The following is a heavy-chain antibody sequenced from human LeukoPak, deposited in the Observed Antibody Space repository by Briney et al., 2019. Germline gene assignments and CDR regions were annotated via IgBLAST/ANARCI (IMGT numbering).Heavy chain of an antibody. CDR1: GFTFSNYG. CDR3: AKGESAAAGLPSDDY. D-gene: IGHD6-13*01. CDR2: ISYDGSNG. V-gene: IGHV3-30*18. Sequence: CVASGFTFSNYGIXWVRQAPGKGXEXVXVISYDGSNGYYGDSVKGRFTISRDNSKNTVYLQMNSLRTEDTAVYYCAKGESAAAGLPSDDYWGQGTLVTVSS. J-gene: IGHJ4*02.